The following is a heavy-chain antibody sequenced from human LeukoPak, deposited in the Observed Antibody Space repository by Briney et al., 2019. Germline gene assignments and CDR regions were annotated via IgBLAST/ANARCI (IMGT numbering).Heavy chain of an antibody. D-gene: IGHD3-10*01. CDR1: GYTFTSDY. CDR2: INPSGGGT. CDR3: ARNGVGSGSYEPASYFYYMDV. J-gene: IGHJ6*03. V-gene: IGHV1-46*01. Sequence: ASVKVSCKASGYTFTSDYTHWVRRAPGQGLEWMGIINPSGGGTTYAPKFQGRVTMTRDTSTSTVYMELSSLTSDDTAVYYCARNGVGSGSYEPASYFYYMDVWGKGTTVTVSS.